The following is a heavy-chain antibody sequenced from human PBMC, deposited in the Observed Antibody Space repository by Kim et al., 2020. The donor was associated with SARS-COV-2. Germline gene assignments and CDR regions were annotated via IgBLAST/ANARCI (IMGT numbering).Heavy chain of an antibody. CDR1: GYTFTSYA. D-gene: IGHD2-2*02. CDR3: ARVYCSSTSCYSHYYYGMDV. V-gene: IGHV7-4-1*02. Sequence: ASVKVSCKASGYTFTSYAMNWVRQAPGQGLEWMGWINTNTGNPTYAQGFTGRFVFSLDTSVSTAYLQISSLKAEDTAVYYCARVYCSSTSCYSHYYYGMDVWGQGTTVTVSS. J-gene: IGHJ6*02. CDR2: INTNTGNP.